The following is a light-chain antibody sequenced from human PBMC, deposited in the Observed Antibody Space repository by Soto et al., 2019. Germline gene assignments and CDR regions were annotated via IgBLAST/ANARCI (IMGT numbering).Light chain of an antibody. V-gene: IGLV2-8*01. CDR2: EVS. Sequence: QSALTQPPSASVSPGQSVTFSCTGTSSDIGDTHYVSWYQQHPGKAPKLMVYEVSKRPSGVPDRFSGSKSGNTASLTVSGLLAEDEGDYYCSSYAGRDTVVFGSGTKVTVL. J-gene: IGLJ1*01. CDR1: SSDIGDTHY. CDR3: SSYAGRDTVV.